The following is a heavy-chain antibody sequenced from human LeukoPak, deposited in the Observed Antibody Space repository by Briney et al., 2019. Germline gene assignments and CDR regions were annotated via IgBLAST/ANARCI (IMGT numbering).Heavy chain of an antibody. V-gene: IGHV4-59*08. Sequence: PSETLCLTCTVSGGSISSYYWSWIRQPPGKGLEWIGYIYYSGSTNYNPSLKSRVTISVDTSKNQFSLKLSSVTAADTAVYYCARHRTSRITHFDYWGQGTLVTVSS. CDR3: ARHRTSRITHFDY. CDR2: IYYSGST. CDR1: GGSISSYY. J-gene: IGHJ4*02. D-gene: IGHD3-16*01.